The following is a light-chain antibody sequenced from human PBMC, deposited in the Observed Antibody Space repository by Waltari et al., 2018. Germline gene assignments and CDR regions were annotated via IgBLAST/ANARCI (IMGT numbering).Light chain of an antibody. CDR2: EVS. Sequence: QSALTQPPSASWSPGQSVSISCTGTSRDIGAYNYVSWYQKHPGKAPKLMISEVSKRPSGVPDRFSGSKSGNTASLTVSGLQAEDEADYYCASYAGNNNFVFGSGTKVTVL. CDR1: SRDIGAYNY. J-gene: IGLJ1*01. CDR3: ASYAGNNNFV. V-gene: IGLV2-8*01.